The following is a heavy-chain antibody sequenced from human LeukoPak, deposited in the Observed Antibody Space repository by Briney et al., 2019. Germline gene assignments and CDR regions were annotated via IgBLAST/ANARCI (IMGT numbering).Heavy chain of an antibody. CDR1: GFTFSSYS. J-gene: IGHJ4*02. CDR3: ARSITGTRLVDY. V-gene: IGHV3-21*01. CDR2: ISSSSSYI. Sequence: TGGSLRLSCAASGFTFSSYSMNWVRQAPGKGLEWVSSISSSSSYIYYADSVKGRFTISRDNAKNSLYLQMNSLRAEDTAVYYCARSITGTRLVDYWGQGTLVTVSS. D-gene: IGHD1-20*01.